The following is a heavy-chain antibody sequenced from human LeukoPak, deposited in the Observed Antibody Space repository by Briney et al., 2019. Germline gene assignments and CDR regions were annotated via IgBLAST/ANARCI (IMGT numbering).Heavy chain of an antibody. J-gene: IGHJ4*02. Sequence: GGFLRLSCAASGFTFSSYAMSWVRQAPGKGLEWVSAISGSGGSTYYADSVKGRFTISRDNSKNTLYLQMNSLRAEDTAVYYCAKGAGVRVVPAANLHYWGQGTLVTVSS. CDR2: ISGSGGST. D-gene: IGHD2-2*01. V-gene: IGHV3-23*01. CDR1: GFTFSSYA. CDR3: AKGAGVRVVPAANLHY.